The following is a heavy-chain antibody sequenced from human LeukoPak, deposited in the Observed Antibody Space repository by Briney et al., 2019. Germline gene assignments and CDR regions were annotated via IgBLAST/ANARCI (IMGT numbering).Heavy chain of an antibody. CDR1: GFTFRSYG. V-gene: IGHV3-30*02. J-gene: IGHJ3*01. CDR3: SKDAVDV. Sequence: GGSLRLSCAASGFTFRSYGMHSVRQAPGKGLEWVTYIRYDGTNKYYGDSVKGRFTISRDNSKNTLYLHMHSLRADDTAMYYCSKDAVDVWGQGTMVIVSS. CDR2: IRYDGTNK.